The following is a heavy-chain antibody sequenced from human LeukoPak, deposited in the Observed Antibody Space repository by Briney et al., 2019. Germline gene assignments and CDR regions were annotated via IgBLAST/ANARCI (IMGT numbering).Heavy chain of an antibody. CDR3: ARDLGYNWNYGGAFDI. V-gene: IGHV4-59*01. J-gene: IGHJ3*02. Sequence: SETLSLTCTVSGGSISSYYWSWIRQPPGKGLEWIGYIYYSGSTNYSPSLKSRVTISVDTSKNQFSLKLSSVTAADTAMYYCARDLGYNWNYGGAFDIWGQGTMVTVSS. CDR2: IYYSGST. CDR1: GGSISSYY. D-gene: IGHD1-7*01.